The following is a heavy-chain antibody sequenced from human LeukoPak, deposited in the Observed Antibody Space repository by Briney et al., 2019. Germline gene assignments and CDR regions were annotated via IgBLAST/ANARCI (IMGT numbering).Heavy chain of an antibody. CDR3: ARQIGGWYYYDSSGYGHFDY. J-gene: IGHJ4*02. D-gene: IGHD3-22*01. CDR1: GASISSGDHY. Sequence: SETLSLTCTVSGASISSGDHYWSWIRQPPGKGLEWIGYIYYSGSTNYNPSLKSRVTISVDTSKNQFSLKLSSVTAADTAVYYCARQIGGWYYYDSSGYGHFDYWAREPWSPSPQ. V-gene: IGHV4-61*08. CDR2: IYYSGST.